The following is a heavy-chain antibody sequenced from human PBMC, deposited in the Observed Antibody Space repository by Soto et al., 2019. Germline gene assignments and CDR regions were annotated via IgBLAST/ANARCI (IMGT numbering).Heavy chain of an antibody. J-gene: IGHJ3*02. D-gene: IGHD3-3*01. CDR3: ARHPLTYYDFWSGYPRAGDAFDI. CDR2: IKQDGSEK. V-gene: IGHV3-7*01. Sequence: PWGSLRLSCAASGFTFSSYLMSWVRQAPGKGLEWVANIKQDGSEKYYVDSVKGRFTISRDNAKNSLYLQMNSLRAEDTAVYYCARHPLTYYDFWSGYPRAGDAFDIWGQGKMVTVS. CDR1: GFTFSSYL.